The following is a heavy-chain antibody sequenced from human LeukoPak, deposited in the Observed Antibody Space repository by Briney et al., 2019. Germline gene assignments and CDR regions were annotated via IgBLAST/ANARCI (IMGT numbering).Heavy chain of an antibody. D-gene: IGHD3-10*01. CDR1: GGSISSYY. J-gene: IGHJ4*02. CDR2: IYYSGST. Sequence: PSETLSLTCTVSGGSISSYYWSWIRQPPGKRLEYIGYIYYSGSTSYNPSLKSRVTISVDTSKNQSSLKLSSVTAADTAVYYCARDSGPTDYWGQGTLVTVSS. V-gene: IGHV4-59*01. CDR3: ARDSGPTDY.